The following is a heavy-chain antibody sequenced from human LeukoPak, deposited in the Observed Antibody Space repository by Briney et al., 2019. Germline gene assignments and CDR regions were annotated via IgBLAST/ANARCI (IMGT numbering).Heavy chain of an antibody. V-gene: IGHV3-7*03. CDR2: IKQDGSEK. Sequence: GGSLRLSCTASGFTFSSYWMSWVRQAPGKGLEWVAIIKQDGSEKYYVDSVKGRFTISRDNAKNSLYLQMNSLRAEDTAVYYCARESVYYGMDVWGQGTTVTVSS. J-gene: IGHJ6*02. D-gene: IGHD4-17*01. CDR3: ARESVYYGMDV. CDR1: GFTFSSYW.